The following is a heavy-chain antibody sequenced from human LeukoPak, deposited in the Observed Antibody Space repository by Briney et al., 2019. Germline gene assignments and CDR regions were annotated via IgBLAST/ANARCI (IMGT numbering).Heavy chain of an antibody. CDR1: GGSISSYY. CDR3: AGGYANHDAFDI. V-gene: IGHV4-59*01. J-gene: IGHJ3*02. Sequence: SETLSLTCTVSGGSISSYYWSWIRQPPGKGLEGIGYIYYSGSTNYNPSLKSRVTISVDTSKNQFSLKLSSVTAADTAVYYCAGGYANHDAFDIWGQGTMVTVSS. D-gene: IGHD1-1*01. CDR2: IYYSGST.